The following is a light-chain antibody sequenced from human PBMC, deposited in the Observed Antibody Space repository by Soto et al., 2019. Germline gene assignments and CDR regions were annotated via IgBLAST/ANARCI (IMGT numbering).Light chain of an antibody. CDR3: QQSYSTLT. CDR1: QSISSY. J-gene: IGKJ3*01. Sequence: DIQMTQSPSSLSASVGDRVTITCRASQSISSYLNWYQQKPGKAPKLLIYAASSLQSGVPSRFSGSGSGTEFTITISSLQPEYFAPFHCQQSYSTLTFGPGTKVDIK. V-gene: IGKV1-39*01. CDR2: AAS.